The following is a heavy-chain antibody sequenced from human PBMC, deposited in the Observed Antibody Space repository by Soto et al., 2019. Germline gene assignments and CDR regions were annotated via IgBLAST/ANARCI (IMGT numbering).Heavy chain of an antibody. D-gene: IGHD6-13*01. Sequence: GESLKISCKGSGYSFTSYWIGWVRQMTGKGLEWMGTIYPGDSDTRYSPSFQGQVTISADKSISTAYLQWSSLKASDTAMYYCATLRYSSSLDYWGQGTLVTVSS. J-gene: IGHJ4*02. CDR1: GYSFTSYW. CDR2: IYPGDSDT. CDR3: ATLRYSSSLDY. V-gene: IGHV5-51*01.